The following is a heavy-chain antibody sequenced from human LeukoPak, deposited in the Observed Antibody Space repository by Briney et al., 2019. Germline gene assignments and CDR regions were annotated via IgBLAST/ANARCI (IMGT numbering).Heavy chain of an antibody. CDR2: IYDSGRT. CDR3: ARVKNQLLDMPFDQ. V-gene: IGHV4-59*01. CDR1: GGSISSYY. Sequence: SETLSLTCTVFGGSISSYYWSWIRQSPGKGLEWIGYIYDSGRTNHNPSLKSRVTISVDTSKNQFSLKLSSVTAADTAVYYCARVKNQLLDMPFDQWGQGTLVTVSS. D-gene: IGHD2-2*01. J-gene: IGHJ4*02.